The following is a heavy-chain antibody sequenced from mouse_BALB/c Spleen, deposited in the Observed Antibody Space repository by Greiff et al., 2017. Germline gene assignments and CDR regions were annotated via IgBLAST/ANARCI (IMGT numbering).Heavy chain of an antibody. Sequence: EVKLMESGGGLVKPGGSLKLSCAASGFTFSSYGMSWVRQTPDKRLEWVATISSGGSYTYYPDSVKGRFTISRDNAKNTLYLQMSSLKSEDTAMYHCARHDYYGSSYYFDYWGQGTTLTVSS. CDR3: ARHDYYGSSYYFDY. V-gene: IGHV5-6*03. CDR2: ISSGGSYT. J-gene: IGHJ2*01. D-gene: IGHD1-1*01. CDR1: GFTFSSYG.